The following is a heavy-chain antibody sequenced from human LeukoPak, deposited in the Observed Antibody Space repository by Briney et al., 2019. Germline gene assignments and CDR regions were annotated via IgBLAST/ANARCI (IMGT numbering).Heavy chain of an antibody. D-gene: IGHD3-16*02. J-gene: IGHJ5*02. CDR3: ARSVGVWGSYRHVPRTP. CDR2: MNPNSGNT. Sequence: ASVKVSCKASGYTFTSYDINWVGQATGQGQEWRGWMNPNSGNTGYAHKFQGTVTMTRNTSISTAYMELSSLRSEDTAVYYCARSVGVWGSYRHVPRTPWGQGTLVTVSS. CDR1: GYTFTSYD. V-gene: IGHV1-8*01.